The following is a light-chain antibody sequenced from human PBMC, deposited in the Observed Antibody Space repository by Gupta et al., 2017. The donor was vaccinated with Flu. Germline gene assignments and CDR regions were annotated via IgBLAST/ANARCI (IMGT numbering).Light chain of an antibody. J-gene: IGLJ3*02. Sequence: SSSNIGNNYVDWSQHLPGTAPNLLIYSNDQRPSGIPDRFSGSKSGTSGSLSISGLRSEDEADYFCAARDDSLDGWVFGGGTKLTVL. CDR2: SND. CDR3: AARDDSLDGWV. CDR1: SSNIGNNY. V-gene: IGLV1-47*01.